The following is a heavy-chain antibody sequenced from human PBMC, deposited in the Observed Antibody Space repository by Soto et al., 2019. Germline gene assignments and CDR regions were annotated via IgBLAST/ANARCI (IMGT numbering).Heavy chain of an antibody. Sequence: SETLSLTCAVSGGSISSGGYSWSWIRQPPGKGLEWNGYIYHSGSTYYNPSLKSRVTISVDYAPSVKGRFFISRDDSKNILYLQMISLQTEDTAVYYCTTDLYYKLWSGYFGSDYWGQGTLVTVSS. CDR2: IYHSGST. CDR1: GGSISSGGYS. V-gene: IGHV4-30-2*01. D-gene: IGHD2-8*01. J-gene: IGHJ4*02. CDR3: MISLQTEDTAVYYCTTDLYYKLWSGYFGSDY.